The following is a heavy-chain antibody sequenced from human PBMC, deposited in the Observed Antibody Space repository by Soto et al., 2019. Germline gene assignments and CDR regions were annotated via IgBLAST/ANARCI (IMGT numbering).Heavy chain of an antibody. V-gene: IGHV1-69*01. Sequence: QVQLVQSGAEVKKPGSSVKLSCKTSGGTFRNYAINWVRQAPGQGLEWMGGSIPVFGTANYAQTFQGRFPITADESTSTAYMELSGLRSEDTAVYYCAIPLPKQQLVRGAFDHWGQGTLVTVAS. CDR3: AIPLPKQQLVRGAFDH. D-gene: IGHD6-13*01. CDR1: GGTFRNYA. J-gene: IGHJ4*02. CDR2: SIPVFGTA.